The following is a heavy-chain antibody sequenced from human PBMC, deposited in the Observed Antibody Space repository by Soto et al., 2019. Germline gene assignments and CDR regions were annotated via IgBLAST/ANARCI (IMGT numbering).Heavy chain of an antibody. CDR1: GDSVSSNSGA. V-gene: IGHV6-1*01. CDR2: TYYRSKWYN. CDR3: AREDRRSGWPWSDP. J-gene: IGHJ5*02. Sequence: QVQLQQSGPGLVKPSQTLSLTCGISGDSVSSNSGAWNWIRQYPSRGLEWLGRTYYRSKWYNDYAVSVKSLITINPHTSKNQFPRQLNSVTPEDTAVYNWAREDRRSGWPWSDPWGQGTLVTVSS. D-gene: IGHD6-19*01.